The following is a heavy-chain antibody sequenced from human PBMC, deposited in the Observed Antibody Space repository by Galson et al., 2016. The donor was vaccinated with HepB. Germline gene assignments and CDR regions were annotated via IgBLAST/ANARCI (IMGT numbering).Heavy chain of an antibody. CDR1: GFTFSNNG. D-gene: IGHD3-16*02. CDR3: ARDGYVWGSYRPSRYYHYYTDV. Sequence: SLRLSCAASGFTFSNNGMHWVRQAPGKGLEWVAVIWYDGSNKYYADSVKGRFTISRDNSKNTLYLQMNRLRAEDTAVYYCARDGYVWGSYRPSRYYHYYTDVWGKGTTVTVSS. V-gene: IGHV3-33*01. CDR2: IWYDGSNK. J-gene: IGHJ6*03.